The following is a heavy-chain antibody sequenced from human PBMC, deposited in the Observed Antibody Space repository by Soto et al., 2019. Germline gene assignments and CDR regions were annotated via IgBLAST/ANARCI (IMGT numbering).Heavy chain of an antibody. Sequence: QVQLQESGPGLVKPSQTLSLTCTVSGGSISSGGYYWSWIRQHPGKGLEWIGYIYYSGSTYYNPSLKSRVTISVDTSKNQFSLKLRSVTAADTAVYYCARDREYSSSWYGPQYFDLWGRGNLVTVSS. CDR2: IYYSGST. J-gene: IGHJ2*01. V-gene: IGHV4-31*03. D-gene: IGHD6-13*01. CDR1: GGSISSGGYY. CDR3: ARDREYSSSWYGPQYFDL.